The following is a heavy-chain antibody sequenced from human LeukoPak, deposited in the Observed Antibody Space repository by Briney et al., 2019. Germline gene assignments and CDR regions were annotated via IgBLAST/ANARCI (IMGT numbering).Heavy chain of an antibody. J-gene: IGHJ6*02. D-gene: IGHD2-15*01. CDR3: ARVHVTPIYYYYYGMDV. CDR1: GYTFTSYD. V-gene: IGHV1-8*01. CDR2: MNPNSGNT. Sequence: ASVTVSFKASGYTFTSYDINWVRQATGQGLEWMGWMNPNSGNTGYAQKFQGRVTMTRNTSISTAYMELSSLRSEDTAVYYCARVHVTPIYYYYYGMDVWGQGTTVTVSS.